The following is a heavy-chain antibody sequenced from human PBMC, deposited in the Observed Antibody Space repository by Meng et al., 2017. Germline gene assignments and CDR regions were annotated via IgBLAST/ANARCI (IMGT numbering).Heavy chain of an antibody. CDR3: ARPPRRYYDSSGYYKVAEYFQH. Sequence: ASVKVSCKASGYTFTSYAMNWVRQAPGQGLEWMGWINTNTGNPTYAQGFTGRFVFSLDTSVSTAYLQISSLKAEDTAVYYCARPPRRYYDSSGYYKVAEYFQHWGQGTPVTVSS. V-gene: IGHV7-4-1*02. CDR2: INTNTGNP. D-gene: IGHD3-22*01. CDR1: GYTFTSYA. J-gene: IGHJ1*01.